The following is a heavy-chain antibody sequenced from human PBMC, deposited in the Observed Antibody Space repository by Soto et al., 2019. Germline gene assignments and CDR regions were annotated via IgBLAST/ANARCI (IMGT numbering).Heavy chain of an antibody. CDR2: ISDTGGGT. CDR1: GFIFFTYA. V-gene: IGHV3-23*01. D-gene: IGHD2-2*01. J-gene: IGHJ4*02. CDR3: AKDAGGGPYSTAWYEFDY. Sequence: WGSLRLSCAASGFIFFTYAMIWFRHSPCKWPEWVAVISDTGGGTYYADSVKGRFTISRDNSKNTLYLQMNSLRAEDTGLYYCAKDAGGGPYSTAWYEFDYWGQGTQVTVSS.